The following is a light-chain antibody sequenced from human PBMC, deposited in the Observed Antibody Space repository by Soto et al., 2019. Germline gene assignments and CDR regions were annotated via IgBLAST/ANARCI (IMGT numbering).Light chain of an antibody. CDR3: QQYYSTPLT. CDR1: RNLLYNDKNY. CDR2: WAS. J-gene: IGKJ4*01. Sequence: DIVMTQAPDSLAASLGAIVTINCKSSRNLLYNDKNYVAWYQQRPGQAPKLLIYWASTRESGVPDRFSGSGSGTDFTLTISSLQAEDVAVYYCQQYYSTPLTFGGGTKVEIK. V-gene: IGKV4-1*01.